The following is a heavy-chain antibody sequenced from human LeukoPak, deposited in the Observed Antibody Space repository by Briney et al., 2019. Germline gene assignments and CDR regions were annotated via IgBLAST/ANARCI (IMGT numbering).Heavy chain of an antibody. CDR2: IYYSGST. D-gene: IGHD6-19*01. CDR1: GGSISSYY. J-gene: IGHJ4*02. Sequence: SETLSLTCTVSGGSISSYYWSWIRQPPGKGLEWIGYIYYSGSTNYNPSLKSRVTISVDTSKNQFSLKLSSVTAADTAVYYCARHLSSGWWGGFDYWGQGTLVTVSS. V-gene: IGHV4-59*08. CDR3: ARHLSSGWWGGFDY.